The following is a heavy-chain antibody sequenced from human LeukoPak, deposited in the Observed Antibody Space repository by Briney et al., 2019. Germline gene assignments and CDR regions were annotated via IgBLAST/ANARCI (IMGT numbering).Heavy chain of an antibody. Sequence: GGSLRLSCVASGFTFSSYWMTWVRQAPGKGLEWVANIKTDGSQIYYVDSVKGRFTISRDNAKNSLYLQMNSLRAEDTAVYYCARDRQQLVPGNHYYYYYYMDVWGKGTTVTVSS. D-gene: IGHD6-13*01. CDR2: IKTDGSQI. J-gene: IGHJ6*03. V-gene: IGHV3-7*01. CDR1: GFTFSSYW. CDR3: ARDRQQLVPGNHYYYYYYMDV.